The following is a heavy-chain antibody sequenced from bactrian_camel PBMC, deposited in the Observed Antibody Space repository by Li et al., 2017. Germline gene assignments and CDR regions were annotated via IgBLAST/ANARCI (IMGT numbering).Heavy chain of an antibody. D-gene: IGHD1*01. CDR1: GGTFS. J-gene: IGHJ6*01. CDR2: IDSDGRA. CDR3: TAEHPRRASGGGVYCPKSLARRDFAY. V-gene: IGHV3S53*01. Sequence: HVQLVESGGGLVQPGGSLRLSCDVSGGTFSMGWFRQAPGKEREGVASIDSDGRAYYPDSVKGRFTISRDNAKNTLYLQLNSLKTEDTAMYYCTAEHPRRASGGGVYCPKSLARRDFAYWGQGTQVTVS.